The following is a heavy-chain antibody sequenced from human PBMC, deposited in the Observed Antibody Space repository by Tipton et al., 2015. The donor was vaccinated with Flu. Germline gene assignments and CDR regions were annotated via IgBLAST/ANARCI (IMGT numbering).Heavy chain of an antibody. Sequence: GLVKPSGTPSLTCAVFGDSISSDNWWSWVRQPPGKGLEWIGQIYHSGSTNYNPSLRSRVSISVDESKNHFSLALASVTAADTAVYYCASLTSGDGEDWFDPWGQGTLVTVSS. V-gene: IGHV4-4*02. CDR1: GDSISSDNW. CDR3: ASLTSGDGEDWFDP. J-gene: IGHJ5*02. D-gene: IGHD5-12*01. CDR2: IYHSGST.